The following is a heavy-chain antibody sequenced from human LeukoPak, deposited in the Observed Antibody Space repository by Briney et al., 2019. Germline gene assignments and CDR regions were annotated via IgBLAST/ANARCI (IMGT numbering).Heavy chain of an antibody. D-gene: IGHD4-11*01. CDR3: ASWTTVSLNFDY. CDR2: IYYSGST. V-gene: IGHV4-30-4*08. CDR1: GGSISSGDYY. Sequence: PSETLSLTCTVSGGSISSGDYYWSWIRQPPGKGLEWIGYIYYSGSTYYNPSLKSRVTTSVDTSKNQFSLKLSSVTAADTAVYYCASWTTVSLNFDYWGQGTLVTVSS. J-gene: IGHJ4*02.